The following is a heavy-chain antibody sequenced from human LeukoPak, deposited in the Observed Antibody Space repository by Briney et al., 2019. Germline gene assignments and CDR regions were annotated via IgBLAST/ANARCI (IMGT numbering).Heavy chain of an antibody. CDR2: IYSGGST. CDR3: ARTSGNWGPHFDY. J-gene: IGHJ4*02. Sequence: GGSLRLSCAASGFTVGDSYMTWVRQPPGKGLEWVSVIYSGGSTHYANSVKGRFTVSRDISRNTVYLQMNSLRAEDTAVYYCARTSGNWGPHFDYWGQGTLVTVSS. D-gene: IGHD7-27*01. CDR1: GFTVGDSY. V-gene: IGHV3-66*01.